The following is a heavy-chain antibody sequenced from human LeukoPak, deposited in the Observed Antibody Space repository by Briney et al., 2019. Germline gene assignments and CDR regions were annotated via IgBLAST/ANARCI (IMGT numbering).Heavy chain of an antibody. J-gene: IGHJ4*02. CDR1: GFTFSTYW. Sequence: PGGSLRLSCAASGFTFSTYWMGWVRQAPGKGLEWVAKIKPDGSEKDHVDSVKGRFTISRDNAKNSLYLQSNSLRAEDTAVYYCARSRFYFDYRGQGTLVTVSS. V-gene: IGHV3-7*01. CDR2: IKPDGSEK. CDR3: ARSRFYFDY.